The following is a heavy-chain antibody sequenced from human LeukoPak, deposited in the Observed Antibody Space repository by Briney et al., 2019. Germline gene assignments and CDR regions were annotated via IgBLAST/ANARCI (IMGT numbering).Heavy chain of an antibody. D-gene: IGHD3-22*01. J-gene: IGHJ4*02. CDR3: ARKTDSGGQGDY. V-gene: IGHV3-30*03. Sequence: GGSLRLSCAASGFTFSSYGMHWVRQAPGKGLEWVTVISYDGSKKYYGDSVKGRFTISRDNSKNTLYLQMNSLRAEDTAVYYCARKTDSGGQGDYWGPGTLVTVSS. CDR2: ISYDGSKK. CDR1: GFTFSSYG.